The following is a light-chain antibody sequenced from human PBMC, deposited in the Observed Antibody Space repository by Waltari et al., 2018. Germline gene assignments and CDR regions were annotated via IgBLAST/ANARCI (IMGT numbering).Light chain of an antibody. CDR2: DAS. Sequence: DIQMTQSPSSLSSSVGDRVPITCRASQGIRSYLNWYQQKPGKAPKLLIYDASNLQSGVPSRFSGSGSGTDFTLTISRLQAEDFATYFCQQSYSTPLTFGGGAKVEIK. CDR1: QGIRSY. CDR3: QQSYSTPLT. V-gene: IGKV1-39*01. J-gene: IGKJ4*01.